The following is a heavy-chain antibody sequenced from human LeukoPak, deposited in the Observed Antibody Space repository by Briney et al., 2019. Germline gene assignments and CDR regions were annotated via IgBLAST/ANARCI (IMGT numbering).Heavy chain of an antibody. D-gene: IGHD3-3*01. CDR2: IYYSGIT. CDR3: ARGSGSRRSFDS. CDR1: GGSISSYY. Sequence: PSETLSLTCTVSGGSISSYYWSWIRQPPGKGLEWIGYIYYSGITNYNPSLESRVTISVDTSKNQFSLKLSSVTAADTAVYYCARGSGSRRSFDSWGQGTLVTVYS. J-gene: IGHJ4*02. V-gene: IGHV4-59*01.